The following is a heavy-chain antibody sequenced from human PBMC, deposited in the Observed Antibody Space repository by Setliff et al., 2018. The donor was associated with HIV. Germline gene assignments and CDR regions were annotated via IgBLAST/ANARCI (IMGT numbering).Heavy chain of an antibody. V-gene: IGHV3-23*01. Sequence: GGSLRLSCAASEFTFSSYAMNWVRQAPGKGLEWVSAISVSGGNPYYADSVKGRFTISRDNSKNTLYLQMNSLRAEDTAVYYCAKERDWDIGVVPAAKGFDYWGQGTLVTVSS. CDR2: ISVSGGNP. CDR1: EFTFSSYA. J-gene: IGHJ4*02. CDR3: AKERDWDIGVVPAAKGFDY. D-gene: IGHD2-2*01.